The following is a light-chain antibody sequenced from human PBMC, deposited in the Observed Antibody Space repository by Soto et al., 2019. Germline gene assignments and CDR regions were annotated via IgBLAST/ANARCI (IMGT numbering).Light chain of an antibody. CDR1: QSISTW. CDR2: KAS. CDR3: QQYNSYSLT. V-gene: IGKV1-5*03. J-gene: IGKJ4*01. Sequence: DIPMTQSPSTLSASVGDRVTITCRASQSISTWLAWYQQKPGKAPDLLIYKASSLESGVPSRFSGSGSGTEFTLTISSLQPDDFATYYCQQYNSYSLTFGGGTKVEIK.